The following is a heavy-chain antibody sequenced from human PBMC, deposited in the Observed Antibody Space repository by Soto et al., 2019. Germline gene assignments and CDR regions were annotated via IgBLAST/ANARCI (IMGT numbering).Heavy chain of an antibody. V-gene: IGHV4-34*01. CDR1: GGSFSGYY. J-gene: IGHJ6*02. Sequence: QVQLQQWGAGLLKPSETLSLTCAVYGGSFSGYYWGWIRQPPGKGLEWIGEINHSGSTNYNPSLKSRVTVSVDTSTNQFSLELSSVTAADTAVYYCARENRVPGVVIGTFHFYGMDVWGQGTTVTVSS. D-gene: IGHD3-10*01. CDR3: ARENRVPGVVIGTFHFYGMDV. CDR2: INHSGST.